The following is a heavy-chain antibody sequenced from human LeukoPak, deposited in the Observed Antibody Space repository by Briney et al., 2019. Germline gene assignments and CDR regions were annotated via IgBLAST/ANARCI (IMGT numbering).Heavy chain of an antibody. CDR1: GFTFSSYA. D-gene: IGHD5-12*01. CDR3: GKDRGYSGYDFDY. J-gene: IGHJ4*02. CDR2: ISGGGGSA. V-gene: IGHV3-23*01. Sequence: GGSLRLSCAASGFTFSSYAMSWVRQAPGKGLEWVSTISGGGGSAYYADSVKGRFTISRDSSKNTLYLQMNSLRAEDTAVYYCGKDRGYSGYDFDYWGQGTLVTVSS.